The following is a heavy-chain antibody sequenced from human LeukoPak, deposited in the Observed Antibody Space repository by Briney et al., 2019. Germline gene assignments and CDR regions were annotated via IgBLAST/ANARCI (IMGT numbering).Heavy chain of an antibody. CDR1: GYSISTGYY. V-gene: IGHV4-38-2*01. D-gene: IGHD1-26*01. Sequence: SETLSLTCAVSGYSISTGYYWAWIRQPPGKGLEWITTIYYGGSTYYNPSLKSRVTISVDTSRNQFSLNLRSVTAADTAVYYCAIQSGPTDYWGQGTLVTVSS. CDR2: IYYGGST. J-gene: IGHJ4*02. CDR3: AIQSGPTDY.